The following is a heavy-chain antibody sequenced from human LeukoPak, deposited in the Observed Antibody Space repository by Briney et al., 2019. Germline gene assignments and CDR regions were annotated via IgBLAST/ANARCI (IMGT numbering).Heavy chain of an antibody. CDR1: GGSISSYY. CDR3: ARQYYYDSSGYFDY. Sequence: PSETLSLTCTVSGGSISSYYWNWIRQPPGEGLEWIGYIYYSGSANYNPSLKSRVTISVDTSKNQFSLKLSSVTAADTAVYYCARQYYYDSSGYFDYWGQGTLVTVSS. D-gene: IGHD3-22*01. CDR2: IYYSGSA. V-gene: IGHV4-59*08. J-gene: IGHJ4*02.